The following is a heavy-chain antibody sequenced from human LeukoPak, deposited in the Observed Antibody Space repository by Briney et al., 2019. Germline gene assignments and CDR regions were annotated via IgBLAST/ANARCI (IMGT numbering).Heavy chain of an antibody. CDR3: ARARDFDY. V-gene: IGHV4-38-2*01. CDR1: GYSISSGYY. J-gene: IGHJ4*02. Sequence: SETLSLTCAVSGYSISSGYYWGWIRQPPGKGLEWIGSIYHSGSTYYNPSLKSRFTISVDTSKNQFSLKLSFVTAAETAVYYCARARDFDYWGQGTLVTVSS. CDR2: IYHSGST.